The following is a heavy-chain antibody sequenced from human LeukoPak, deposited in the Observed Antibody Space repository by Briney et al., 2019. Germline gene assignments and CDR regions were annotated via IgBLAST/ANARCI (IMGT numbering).Heavy chain of an antibody. CDR1: GFTFSSYW. Sequence: GGSLRLSCAASGFTFSSYWMSWLRQAPGKGLEWVATIRQDGSQKYYVDSVKGRFTISRDNAKNSLYLQMSSLRAEGTAVYYCTRVEETATTAAIIRKYSYYYYYMDVWGKGNTVTVSS. CDR3: TRVEETATTAAIIRKYSYYYYYMDV. V-gene: IGHV3-7*01. J-gene: IGHJ6*03. D-gene: IGHD4-11*01. CDR2: IRQDGSQK.